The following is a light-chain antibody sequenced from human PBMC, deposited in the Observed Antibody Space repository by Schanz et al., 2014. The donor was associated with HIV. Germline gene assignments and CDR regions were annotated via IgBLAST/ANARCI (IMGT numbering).Light chain of an antibody. CDR2: EAW. CDR3: QQYAVSSWT. CDR1: QSISGR. J-gene: IGKJ1*01. V-gene: IGKV1-5*03. Sequence: DIQMTQSPSTLSASVGDRITLTCRASQSISGRLAWYQQKPVEAPNLLISEAWTLEFGVPPRFSVSESGTEFTLTIRGLQPDDFVNYYCQQYAVSSWTFGLGTRVQSK.